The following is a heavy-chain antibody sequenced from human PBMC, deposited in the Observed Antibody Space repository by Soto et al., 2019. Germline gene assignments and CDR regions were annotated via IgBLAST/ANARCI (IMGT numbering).Heavy chain of an antibody. V-gene: IGHV3-74*01. CDR1: GFTFSSDW. Sequence: EVQLVESGGGLVQPGGSLRLSCAASGFTFSSDWMHWVRQAPGKGLLWVSRIKSDGSSTNYADSVKGRLTITRDHAKNTLFLQINSLRDEDTAVYYCARGGSGYYLTYWGQGTMVTVSS. J-gene: IGHJ4*02. CDR2: IKSDGSST. D-gene: IGHD3-3*01. CDR3: ARGGSGYYLTY.